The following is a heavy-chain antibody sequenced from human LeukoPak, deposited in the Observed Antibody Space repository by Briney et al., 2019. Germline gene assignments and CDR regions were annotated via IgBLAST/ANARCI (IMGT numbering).Heavy chain of an antibody. CDR3: ARARTQLWVPAYYMDV. J-gene: IGHJ6*03. Sequence: PSETLSLTCTVSGYSLTSGYYWSWIRQPPGKGLEWIGEINHSGSTNYNPSLNSRVTISVDTSKNQFSLKLSSVTAADTAVYYCARARTQLWVPAYYMDVWGKGTTVTVSS. V-gene: IGHV4-34*01. D-gene: IGHD5-18*01. CDR2: INHSGST. CDR1: GYSLTSGYY.